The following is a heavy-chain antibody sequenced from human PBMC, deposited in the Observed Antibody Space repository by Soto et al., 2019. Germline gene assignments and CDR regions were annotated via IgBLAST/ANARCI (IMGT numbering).Heavy chain of an antibody. D-gene: IGHD3-10*01. Sequence: ASVKVSCQASGYTFTSYAMHWVRQAPGQRLEWMGWINAGNGNTKYSQKFQGRVTITRDTSASTAYMELSSLRSEDTAVYYCARDGDSRFGELLWSNYYYYYMDVWGKGTTVTVSS. CDR2: INAGNGNT. CDR3: ARDGDSRFGELLWSNYYYYYMDV. J-gene: IGHJ6*03. V-gene: IGHV1-3*01. CDR1: GYTFTSYA.